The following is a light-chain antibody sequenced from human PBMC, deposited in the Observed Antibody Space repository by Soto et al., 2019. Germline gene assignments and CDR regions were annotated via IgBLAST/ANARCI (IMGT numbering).Light chain of an antibody. CDR2: VSS. Sequence: EIVMTQSPVTLSVSPGERATLSCRASESVSTNLAWYQQKPGQAPRLLLYVSSTRATGIPARFTDCGSETEFTLTSSGLRSLYLGIYYYYHFSHWQWTFGQGTKVEI. CDR1: ESVSTN. V-gene: IGKV3-15*01. J-gene: IGKJ1*01. CDR3: YHFSHWQWT.